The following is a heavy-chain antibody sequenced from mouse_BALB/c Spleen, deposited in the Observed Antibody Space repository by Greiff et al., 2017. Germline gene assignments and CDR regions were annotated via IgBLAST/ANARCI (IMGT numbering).Heavy chain of an antibody. V-gene: IGHV1S34*01. CDR2: ISCYNGAT. CDR1: GYSFTGYY. J-gene: IGHJ1*01. Sequence: LVKTGASVKISCKASGYSFTGYYMHWVKQSHGKSLEWIGYISCYNGATSYNQKFKGKATFTVDTSSSTAYMQFNSLTSEDSAVYYCARSRTLLWYFDVWGAGTTVTVSS. D-gene: IGHD2-1*01. CDR3: ARSRTLLWYFDV.